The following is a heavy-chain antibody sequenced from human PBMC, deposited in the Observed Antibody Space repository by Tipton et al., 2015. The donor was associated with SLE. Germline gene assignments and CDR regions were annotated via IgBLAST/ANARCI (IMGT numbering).Heavy chain of an antibody. CDR3: ARQGRGAVAGNFGY. V-gene: IGHV4-61*01. CDR1: GGSISSGSYD. J-gene: IGHJ4*02. D-gene: IGHD6-19*01. Sequence: TLSLTCTDSGGSISSGSYDWSWIRQPPGKGLEWIGYIYYSGSTNYNPSLKSRVTISVDTSKNQFSPKLSSVTAADTAVYYCARQGRGAVAGNFGYWGQGTLVTVSS. CDR2: IYYSGST.